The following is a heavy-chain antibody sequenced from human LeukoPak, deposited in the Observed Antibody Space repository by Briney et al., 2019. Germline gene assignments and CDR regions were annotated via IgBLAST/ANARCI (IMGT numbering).Heavy chain of an antibody. CDR1: GYSISSGYY. CDR2: IFHSANT. V-gene: IGHV4-38-2*01. CDR3: ARQGGSSNPYYYYYMDV. J-gene: IGHJ6*03. D-gene: IGHD6-13*01. Sequence: PSETLPHTCAVSGYSISSGYYWGWFRQPPGKGLEWIGCIFHSANTYYNPSLKSRVSISVDTSKNQFSLKLTSVTAADSAVYYCARQGGSSNPYYYYYMDVWGKGSTVTVSS.